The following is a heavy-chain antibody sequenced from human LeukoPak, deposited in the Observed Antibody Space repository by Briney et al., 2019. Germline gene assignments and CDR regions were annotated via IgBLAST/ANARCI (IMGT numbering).Heavy chain of an antibody. CDR1: GGSVNSSNDY. D-gene: IGHD6-13*01. V-gene: IGHV4-39*07. Sequence: SETLSLTCIVSGGSVNSSNDYWGWIRQPPGKGLEWIGSIYYIGRTYYNPSLESRVTISVDTSKNQFSLRLSSVTTADTALYYCARVTGYMVEDYFDYWGQGTLVTVSS. CDR3: ARVTGYMVEDYFDY. CDR2: IYYIGRT. J-gene: IGHJ4*02.